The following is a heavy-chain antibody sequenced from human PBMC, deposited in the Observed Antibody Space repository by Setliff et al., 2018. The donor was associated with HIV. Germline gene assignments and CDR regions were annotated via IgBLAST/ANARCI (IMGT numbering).Heavy chain of an antibody. CDR2: MYYRGST. D-gene: IGHD3-16*01. Sequence: SETLSLTCTVSGGSISSSGYYWGWIRQPPGKGLEWIGNMYYRGSTYYNPSLKSRVIISVDTSKNQFSLKLSSVTAADTAVYYCARQFWMLTTLYFDSLGPGTLVTVSS. J-gene: IGHJ4*02. CDR1: GGSISSSGYY. V-gene: IGHV4-39*01. CDR3: ARQFWMLTTLYFDS.